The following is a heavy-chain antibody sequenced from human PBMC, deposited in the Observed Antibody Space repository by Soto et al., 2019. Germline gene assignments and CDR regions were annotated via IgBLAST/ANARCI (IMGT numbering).Heavy chain of an antibody. CDR3: ARNLGYCSSTSCPKGWYYYYGMGV. D-gene: IGHD2-2*01. CDR2: INQSGST. V-gene: IGHV4-34*01. J-gene: IGHJ6*02. Sequence: SEALSLTGAVYGGAFRGYYWIWIRRPPGQGLEWIGEINQSGSTNDNPPLNSRVTISLDTSNNQFSLTLSSVTAADPAVAYCARNLGYCSSTSCPKGWYYYYGMGVRGRGTTVTVSS. CDR1: GGAFRGYY.